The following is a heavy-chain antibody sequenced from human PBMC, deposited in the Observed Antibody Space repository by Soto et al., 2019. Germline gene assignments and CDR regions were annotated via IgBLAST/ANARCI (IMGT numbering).Heavy chain of an antibody. D-gene: IGHD6-13*01. V-gene: IGHV4-39*01. CDR2: MSHSGAT. Sequence: PSETLSLTCSVSGGSISGSRYYWGWVRQPPVKGLERIGSMSHSGATYYNPSLNSRVTISVETSKNQFSLGLTSVTAADTAVYYCVRHRGGDIAGTSTGDNWFDLWGRGTLVIVSS. CDR1: GGSISGSRYY. CDR3: VRHRGGDIAGTSTGDNWFDL. J-gene: IGHJ5*02.